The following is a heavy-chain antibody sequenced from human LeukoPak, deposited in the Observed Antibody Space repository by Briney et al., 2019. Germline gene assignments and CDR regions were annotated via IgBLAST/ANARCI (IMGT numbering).Heavy chain of an antibody. Sequence: HPGGSLRLSCEASGFSFSTVPMSWVRQVPGKGLECVSYIIASGDSAYYADSVRGRFTISRDNSKNTLYLQMDDLRAEDSAVYYCATHILFWSGLFDSWGQGALVSVSS. CDR3: ATHILFWSGLFDS. D-gene: IGHD3-3*01. J-gene: IGHJ4*02. CDR2: IIASGDSA. CDR1: GFSFSTVP. V-gene: IGHV3-23*01.